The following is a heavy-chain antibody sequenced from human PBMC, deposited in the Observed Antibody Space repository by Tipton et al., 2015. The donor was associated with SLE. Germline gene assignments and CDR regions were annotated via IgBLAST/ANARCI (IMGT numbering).Heavy chain of an antibody. D-gene: IGHD2-2*01. CDR3: ARGRYCSSTSCSYYFDH. CDR2: INHSGST. V-gene: IGHV4-34*01. J-gene: IGHJ4*02. Sequence: TLSLTCAVYGGSFSGYYWSWIRQPPGKGLEWIGEINHSGSTNYNPSLKSRVTISIDTSKNQFSLKVSSVTAADTAVYYCARGRYCSSTSCSYYFDHWGQGTLVTVSS. CDR1: GGSFSGYY.